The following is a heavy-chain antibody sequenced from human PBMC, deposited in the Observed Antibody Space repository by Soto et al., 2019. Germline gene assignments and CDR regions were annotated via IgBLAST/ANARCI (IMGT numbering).Heavy chain of an antibody. J-gene: IGHJ3*01. V-gene: IGHV3-74*01. CDR3: ANSRRMNVPNDAFDV. D-gene: IGHD1-7*01. CDR1: GFTFSSYW. CDR2: INGNGSST. Sequence: PGGSLRLSCAASGFTFSSYWMHWVRQAPGKGLVWVSGINGNGSSTDYADSVKGRFTISRDNSKNTLYLQMSSLRAEDTAVYYCANSRRMNVPNDAFDVWGQGTMVTVSS.